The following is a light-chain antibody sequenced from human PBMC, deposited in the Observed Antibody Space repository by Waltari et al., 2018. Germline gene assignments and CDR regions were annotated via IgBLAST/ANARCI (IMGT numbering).Light chain of an antibody. Sequence: DVQMTQSPSSLSASVGSRVTITCRASQNIDTSLNWYHQKPGKVPKVLIHAASTLHIGVPSSFSGSGSGTDFTLTINSLQPEDFATYYCQQSHRTPYTFGQGTKLEVK. CDR3: QQSHRTPYT. CDR2: AAS. J-gene: IGKJ2*01. V-gene: IGKV1-39*01. CDR1: QNIDTS.